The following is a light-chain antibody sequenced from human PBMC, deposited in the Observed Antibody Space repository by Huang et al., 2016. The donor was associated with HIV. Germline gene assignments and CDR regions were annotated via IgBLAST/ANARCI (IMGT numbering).Light chain of an antibody. V-gene: IGKV1-5*03. CDR1: QSLSSW. CDR3: QQYNTYPLT. J-gene: IGKJ4*01. CDR2: KAS. Sequence: DIQMTQSPSTLSASIGDRVTITCRASQSLSSWLAWYQQKPGKAPKLLIYKASSLESGVPSRFSGSGSGTEFTLTISNLQPDDFATYYCQQYNTYPLTFDGGTKVEIK.